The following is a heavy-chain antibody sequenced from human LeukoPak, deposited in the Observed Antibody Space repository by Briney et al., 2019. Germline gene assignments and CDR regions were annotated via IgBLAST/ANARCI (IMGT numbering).Heavy chain of an antibody. Sequence: GGSLSLSCAASGFTFSSYEMNWVRQAPGKGLEWVSKISSSGSAIYYADSVKGRFTISRDNAKSTLYLQMNSLRAEDTAVYCCARGGSLGYWGQGTLVTVSS. CDR2: ISSSGSAI. CDR1: GFTFSSYE. V-gene: IGHV3-48*03. J-gene: IGHJ4*02. D-gene: IGHD6-19*01. CDR3: ARGGSLGY.